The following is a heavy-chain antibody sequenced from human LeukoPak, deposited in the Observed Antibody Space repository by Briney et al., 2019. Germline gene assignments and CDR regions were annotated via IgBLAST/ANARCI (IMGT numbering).Heavy chain of an antibody. D-gene: IGHD1-26*01. CDR2: INHSGST. J-gene: IGHJ6*03. V-gene: IGHV4-34*01. CDR3: ARAILGSYYYYYYYMDV. Sequence: GSLRLSCAASGFTFSSYGMSWIRQPPGKGLEWIGEINHSGSTNYNPSLKSRVTISVDTSKNQFSLKLSSVTAADTAVYYCARAILGSYYYYYYYMDVWGKGTTVTVSS. CDR1: GFTFSSYG.